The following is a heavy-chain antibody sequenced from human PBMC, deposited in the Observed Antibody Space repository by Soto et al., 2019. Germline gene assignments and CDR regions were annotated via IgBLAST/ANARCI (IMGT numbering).Heavy chain of an antibody. CDR1: GYTLTELS. Sequence: ASVKVSCKVSGYTLTELSMHWVRQAPGKGLEWMGGFDPEDGETIYAQKFQGRVTMTEDTSTDTAYMELSSLRSEDTAVYYCATDRKWRYYDSSGYYYSYYGMDVWGQGTTVTVSS. J-gene: IGHJ6*02. V-gene: IGHV1-24*01. CDR2: FDPEDGET. CDR3: ATDRKWRYYDSSGYYYSYYGMDV. D-gene: IGHD3-22*01.